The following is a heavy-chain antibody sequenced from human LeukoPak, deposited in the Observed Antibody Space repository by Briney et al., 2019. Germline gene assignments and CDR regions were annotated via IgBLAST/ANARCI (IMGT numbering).Heavy chain of an antibody. J-gene: IGHJ4*02. CDR1: GGSISSYY. V-gene: IGHV4-59*01. CDR3: VREGGYSYGYLDY. CDR2: IYYSGST. D-gene: IGHD5-18*01. Sequence: SETLSLTCTVSGGSISSYYWSWIRQPPGKGLEWIGYIYYSGSTNYNPSLKSRVTISVDTSKNQFSLKLSSVTAADTAVYYCVREGGYSYGYLDYWGQGTLVTVSS.